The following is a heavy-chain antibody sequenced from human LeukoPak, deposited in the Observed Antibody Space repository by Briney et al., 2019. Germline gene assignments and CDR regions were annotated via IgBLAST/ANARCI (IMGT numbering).Heavy chain of an antibody. Sequence: SQTLSLTCAISGDSVSSNSAAWNWIRQSPSRGLEWLGRTYYRSKWCTDYALSVKSRITINPDTSKNQFSLELNTVTPEDTAVYYCARTRHDYGGNWFDSRGQGTLVTVSS. CDR3: ARTRHDYGGNWFDS. CDR2: TYYRSKWCT. J-gene: IGHJ5*01. CDR1: GDSVSSNSAA. V-gene: IGHV6-1*01. D-gene: IGHD4-23*01.